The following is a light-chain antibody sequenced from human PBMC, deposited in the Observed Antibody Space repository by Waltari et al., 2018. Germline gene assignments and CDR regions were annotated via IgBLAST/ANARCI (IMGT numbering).Light chain of an antibody. J-gene: IGLJ3*02. V-gene: IGLV3-21*01. Sequence: SYVLTQPPSVSVAPGKTARITCGGNNIGRKSVHWYQQKPGQAPVVVMYYDSDLPSWIRERFSDSNSGNTATLTISGVEAGDEADYCCQVWESSSDQGVFGGGTNLTVL. CDR1: NIGRKS. CDR3: QVWESSSDQGV. CDR2: YDS.